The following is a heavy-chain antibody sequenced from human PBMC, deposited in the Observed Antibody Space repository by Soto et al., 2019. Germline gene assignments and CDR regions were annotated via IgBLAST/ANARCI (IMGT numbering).Heavy chain of an antibody. Sequence: PETLPLTCIVSGESISSSSYYWGWIRQHPGKGLEWIGSIYYSGRTYYNPSFKSRVTISIDTSKNQFSLKLSSVTATDKAVYYCARQRTTVVTKDYFEHWGQGALVTV. CDR3: ARQRTTVVTKDYFEH. CDR1: GESISSSSYY. V-gene: IGHV4-39*01. CDR2: IYYSGRT. J-gene: IGHJ4*02. D-gene: IGHD2-21*02.